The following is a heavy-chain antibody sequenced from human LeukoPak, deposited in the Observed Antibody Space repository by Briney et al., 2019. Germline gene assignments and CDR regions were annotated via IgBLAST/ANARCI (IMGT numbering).Heavy chain of an antibody. CDR1: GFSLSGYW. CDR3: ASGGYSFDY. CDR2: LHADGSEK. D-gene: IGHD5-12*01. Sequence: GGSLRLSCVGSGFSLSGYWMSWVRQAPGKGLEWVARLHADGSEKYYVGSVKGRFTISGDNAKNSLYPQMNSLRVDDTAVYYCASGGYSFDYLGQGTLVTVSS. V-gene: IGHV3-7*01. J-gene: IGHJ4*02.